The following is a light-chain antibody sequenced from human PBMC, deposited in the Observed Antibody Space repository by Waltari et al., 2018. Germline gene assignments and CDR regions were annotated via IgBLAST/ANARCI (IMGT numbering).Light chain of an antibody. CDR2: YDS. Sequence: SYVLTQSPSVSVAPGATARITCGGDNIGSKRVHWYQQRPGQAPVLVISYDSDRPSGIPERFSGSNSGNTATLTISWVEADDEADYYCLVWHSTTDHHGVFGGGTKLTVL. CDR1: NIGSKR. J-gene: IGLJ2*01. V-gene: IGLV3-21*04. CDR3: LVWHSTTDHHGV.